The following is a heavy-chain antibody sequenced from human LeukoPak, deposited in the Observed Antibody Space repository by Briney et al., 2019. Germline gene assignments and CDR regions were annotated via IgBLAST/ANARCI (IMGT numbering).Heavy chain of an antibody. CDR1: GFIYSHYG. CDR2: IWSDGSNR. D-gene: IGHD4-11*01. J-gene: IGHJ4*01. CDR3: ARDAQRGFDYSNSLKY. Sequence: GRSLRLSCAASGFIYSHYGMHWVRQAPGKGREWVAVIWSDGSNRFYAGSVKGRFTISRDNSQNTLFLKMNSLRAEDTAMYYCARDAQRGFDYSNSLKYWGHGTLVTVSS. V-gene: IGHV3-33*01.